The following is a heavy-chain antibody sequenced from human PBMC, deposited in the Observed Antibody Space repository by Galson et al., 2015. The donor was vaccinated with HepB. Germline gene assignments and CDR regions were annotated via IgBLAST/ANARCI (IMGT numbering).Heavy chain of an antibody. CDR3: ARVGGRVSSSPGLDYYGMDV. CDR1: GGTFSSYA. V-gene: IGHV1-69*13. Sequence: SVKVSCKASGGTFSSYAISWVRQAPGQGLEWMGGIIPIFGTANYAQKFQGRVTITADESTSTAYMELSSLRSEDTAVYYCARVGGRVSSSPGLDYYGMDVWGQGTTVTVSS. D-gene: IGHD6-6*01. CDR2: IIPIFGTA. J-gene: IGHJ6*02.